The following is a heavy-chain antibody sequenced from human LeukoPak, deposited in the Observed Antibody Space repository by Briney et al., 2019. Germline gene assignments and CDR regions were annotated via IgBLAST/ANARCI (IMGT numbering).Heavy chain of an antibody. CDR1: GGSISSSSYY. CDR2: IYYSGST. J-gene: IGHJ6*03. V-gene: IGHV4-39*07. D-gene: IGHD2-2*01. CDR3: ARDDIVVVPAAPNYYYMDV. Sequence: SETLSLTCTVSGGSISSSSYYWGWIRQPPGKGLEWIGSIYYSGSTYYNPSLKSRVTISVDTSKNQFSLKLSSVTAADTAVYYCARDDIVVVPAAPNYYYMDVWGKGTTVTVSS.